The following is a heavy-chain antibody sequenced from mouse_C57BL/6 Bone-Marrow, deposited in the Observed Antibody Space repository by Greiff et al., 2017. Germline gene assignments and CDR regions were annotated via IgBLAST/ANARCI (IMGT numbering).Heavy chain of an antibody. V-gene: IGHV14-4*01. Sequence: EVQLQQSGAELVRPGASVKLSCTASGFNIKDDYMHWVKQRPEQGLEWIGWIDPENGDTEYASKFQGKATITADTSSNTADLQLSSLTSEDNAVYYCTTDNGSLYWYVDVWGTGTTVTVSS. CDR3: TTDNGSLYWYVDV. CDR1: GFNIKDDY. CDR2: IDPENGDT. D-gene: IGHD1-1*01. J-gene: IGHJ1*03.